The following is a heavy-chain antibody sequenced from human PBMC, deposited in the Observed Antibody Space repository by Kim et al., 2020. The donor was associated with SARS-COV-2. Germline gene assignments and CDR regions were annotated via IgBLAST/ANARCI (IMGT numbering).Heavy chain of an antibody. V-gene: IGHV3-30*04. J-gene: IGHJ4*02. CDR3: ARDRRAMVRGVIDY. CDR2: ISYDGSNK. CDR1: GFTFSSYA. D-gene: IGHD3-10*01. Sequence: GGSLRLSCAASGFTFSSYAMHWVRQAPGKGLEWVAVISYDGSNKYYADSVKGRFTISRDNSKTTLYLQMNSLRAEDTAVYYCARDRRAMVRGVIDYWGQGTLVTVSS.